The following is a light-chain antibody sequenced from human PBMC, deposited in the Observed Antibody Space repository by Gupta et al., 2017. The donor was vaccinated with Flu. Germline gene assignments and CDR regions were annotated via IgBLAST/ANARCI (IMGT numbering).Light chain of an antibody. V-gene: IGLV3-25*02. CDR3: QSADSSGTVV. CDR1: ALPKQY. Sequence: SYELTLPPSGTVSPGQTARITCSGDALPKQYAYWYQQKPGQAPVLVIYKDSERPAGIPERFSGSSSGTTVTLTISGVQAEEEADYYCQSADSSGTVVFGGGTKLTVL. J-gene: IGLJ2*01. CDR2: KDS.